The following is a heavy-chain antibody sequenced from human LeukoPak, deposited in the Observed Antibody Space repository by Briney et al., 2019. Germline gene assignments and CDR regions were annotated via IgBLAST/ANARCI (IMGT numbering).Heavy chain of an antibody. CDR3: AKGQYSSSWIFDY. D-gene: IGHD6-13*01. Sequence: GGSLRLSCAASAFTFSSYAMSWVRQAPGKGLEWVSAISGSGDSTYYADSVKGRFTTSRDNSKNTLYLQMNSLRAEDTAVYYCAKGQYSSSWIFDYWGRGTLVTVSS. J-gene: IGHJ4*02. CDR1: AFTFSSYA. V-gene: IGHV3-23*01. CDR2: ISGSGDST.